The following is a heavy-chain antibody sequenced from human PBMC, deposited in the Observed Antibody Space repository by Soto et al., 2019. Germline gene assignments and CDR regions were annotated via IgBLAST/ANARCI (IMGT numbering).Heavy chain of an antibody. CDR3: AGVEAPFGESLH. CDR2: ISPDDGNT. CDR1: GYTFSSYT. D-gene: IGHD3-10*01. Sequence: ASVKVSCKTSGYTFSSYTIAWVRQAPGQGLEWLGWISPDDGNTEYEQKFQGRVTMTADTLTNNAYMELRSLKYDDTAVYYCAGVEAPFGESLHWGQGTPVTVSS. J-gene: IGHJ4*02. V-gene: IGHV1-18*01.